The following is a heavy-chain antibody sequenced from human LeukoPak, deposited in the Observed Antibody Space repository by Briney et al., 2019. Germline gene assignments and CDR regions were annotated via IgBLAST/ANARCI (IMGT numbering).Heavy chain of an antibody. D-gene: IGHD5-24*01. CDR1: GGAISSYD. CDR2: IYYGGNT. J-gene: IGHJ4*02. V-gene: IGHV4-59*01. Sequence: PSETLSLTCTVSGGAISSYDWSWIRQPPGKGLEWIGYIYYGGNTNYNPSLKSRLTISVDTSKNQFSLKLSSVTAADTAVYYCARESRRDGYKFDYWGQGTLVTVSS. CDR3: ARESRRDGYKFDY.